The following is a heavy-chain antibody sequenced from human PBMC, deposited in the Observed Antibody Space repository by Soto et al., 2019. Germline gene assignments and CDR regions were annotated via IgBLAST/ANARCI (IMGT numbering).Heavy chain of an antibody. V-gene: IGHV4-34*01. CDR1: GGSFSGYY. Sequence: SETLSLTCAVYGGSFSGYYWSWIRQPPGKGLEWIGEINHSGSTNYIPSLKSRVTISVDTSKNQFSLKLSSVTAADTAVYYCARDSSGWYLQGGVSFYPWGQGTLVTVSS. CDR2: INHSGST. D-gene: IGHD6-19*01. CDR3: ARDSSGWYLQGGVSFYP. J-gene: IGHJ5*02.